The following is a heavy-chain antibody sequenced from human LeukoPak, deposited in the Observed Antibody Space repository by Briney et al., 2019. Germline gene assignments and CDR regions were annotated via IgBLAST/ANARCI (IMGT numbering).Heavy chain of an antibody. CDR1: GGSINSGTSY. V-gene: IGHV4-61*02. CDR2: IYTSGRT. CDR3: ARDQWGGNYIHDAFDI. Sequence: SQTLSLTCTVSGGSINSGTSYWSWIRQPAGEALEWIGRIYTSGRTYYNPSLKNRVTISVDMSKNQFSLRLSSVTAADTAVYYCARDQWGGNYIHDAFDIWGLGTMVTVSS. D-gene: IGHD4-23*01. J-gene: IGHJ3*02.